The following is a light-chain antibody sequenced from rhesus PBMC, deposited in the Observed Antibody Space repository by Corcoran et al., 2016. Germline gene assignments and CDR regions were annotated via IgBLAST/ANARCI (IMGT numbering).Light chain of an antibody. CDR2: SAT. CDR3: QQYKSYPYS. Sequence: DIQMTQSPSSLSASVGDTVTIACRTSQDISNYLNWFQQKPGKAPKLLLSSATTWQSGVPSRFSGSGSGTDITLTISSLQPEDFATYYCQQYKSYPYSFGQGTKVEIK. V-gene: IGKV1-28*02. CDR1: QDISNY. J-gene: IGKJ2*01.